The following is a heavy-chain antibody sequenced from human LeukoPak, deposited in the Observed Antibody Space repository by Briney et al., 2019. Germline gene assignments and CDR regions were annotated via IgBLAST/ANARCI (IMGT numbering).Heavy chain of an antibody. CDR3: ARETSHFDY. J-gene: IGHJ4*02. V-gene: IGHV6-1*01. CDR1: GDSVSSNSAA. Sequence: SQTLSLTCAISGDSVSSNSAAWNWSRQSPSRGLEWLGRTYYSSKGYNDYAVSVKSRITINTDTSKNQFFLQLNSVTPEDTAVSYCARETSHFDYWGQGTLVTVSS. CDR2: TYYSSKGYN.